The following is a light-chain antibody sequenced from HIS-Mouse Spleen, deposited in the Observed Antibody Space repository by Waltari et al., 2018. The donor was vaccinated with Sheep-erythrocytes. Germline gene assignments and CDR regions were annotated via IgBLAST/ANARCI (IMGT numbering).Light chain of an antibody. J-gene: IGLJ2*01. V-gene: IGLV2-11*01. CDR1: SSDVGGYNY. CDR2: DVS. Sequence: SALTQPRPVSGSPGQSVTIPCSGTSSDVGGYNYVSWYQQHPGNAPKLMIYDVSKRPSGVPDRFSGSKSGNTASLTISGLQAEDEADYYCCSYAGSYTLVFG. CDR3: CSYAGSYTLV.